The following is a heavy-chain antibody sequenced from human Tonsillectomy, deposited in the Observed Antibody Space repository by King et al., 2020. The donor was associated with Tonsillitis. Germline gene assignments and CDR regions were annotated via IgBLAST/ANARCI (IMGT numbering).Heavy chain of an antibody. CDR3: AREDGGYFDL. CDR1: GGSLSESY. J-gene: IGHJ2*01. Sequence: VQLQQWGAGLLKPSETLSLTCAVYGGSLSESYGSWIRQPPGKGLEWIGEINQSGSTNYSPSLKSRVTILLDTSKNQFSLKLSSVTAADTAMYYCAREDGGYFDLWGRGTLVTVSS. CDR2: INQSGST. D-gene: IGHD3-10*01. V-gene: IGHV4-34*01.